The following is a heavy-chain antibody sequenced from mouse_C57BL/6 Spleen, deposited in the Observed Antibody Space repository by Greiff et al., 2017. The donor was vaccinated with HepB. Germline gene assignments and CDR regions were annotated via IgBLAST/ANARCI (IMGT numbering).Heavy chain of an antibody. CDR1: GFTFSSYG. J-gene: IGHJ2*01. D-gene: IGHD3-3*01. V-gene: IGHV5-6*02. CDR3: ARQRGGTPFDY. CDR2: ISSGGSYT. Sequence: DVMLVESGGDLVKPGGSLKLSCAASGFTFSSYGMSWVRQTPDKRLEWVATISSGGSYTYYPDSVKGRFTISRDNAKNTLYLQMSSLKSEDTAMYYCARQRGGTPFDYWGQGTTLTVSS.